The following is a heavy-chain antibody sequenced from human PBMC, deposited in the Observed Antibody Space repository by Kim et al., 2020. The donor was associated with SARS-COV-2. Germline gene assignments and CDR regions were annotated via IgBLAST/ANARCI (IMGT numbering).Heavy chain of an antibody. J-gene: IGHJ4*02. Sequence: DTRYSPSFQGQVTISADKSISTAYLQWSSLKASDTAMYYCAIRSGSDIDYWGQGTLVTVSS. V-gene: IGHV5-51*01. D-gene: IGHD1-26*01. CDR3: AIRSGSDIDY. CDR2: DT.